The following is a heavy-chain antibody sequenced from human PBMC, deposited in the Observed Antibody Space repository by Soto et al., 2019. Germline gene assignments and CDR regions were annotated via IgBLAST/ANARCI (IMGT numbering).Heavy chain of an antibody. CDR3: ANSLGSSGYIWFDP. J-gene: IGHJ5*02. D-gene: IGHD3-22*01. V-gene: IGHV1-2*02. Sequence: ASVEVSCKXSGYTFTGHYIHWVRQAPGQGLEWMGWINPNNGDTNYAQKFQGRVTMTRDTSISTAYMELSRLRSDDTAMYYCANSLGSSGYIWFDPRGQGTPVTVSS. CDR1: GYTFTGHY. CDR2: INPNNGDT.